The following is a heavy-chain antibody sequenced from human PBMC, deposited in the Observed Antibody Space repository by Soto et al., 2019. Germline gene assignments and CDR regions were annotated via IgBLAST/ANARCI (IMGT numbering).Heavy chain of an antibody. D-gene: IGHD2-21*01. CDR2: ISGSGGST. Sequence: AGGSLRLSCAASGFTFSSYAMSWVRQAPGKGLEWVSAISGSGGSTYYADSVKGRFTISRDNSKNTLYLQMNSLRAEDTAVYYCAKSAYSLRYYYYGMDVWGQGTTVTVS. CDR1: GFTFSSYA. J-gene: IGHJ6*02. CDR3: AKSAYSLRYYYYGMDV. V-gene: IGHV3-23*01.